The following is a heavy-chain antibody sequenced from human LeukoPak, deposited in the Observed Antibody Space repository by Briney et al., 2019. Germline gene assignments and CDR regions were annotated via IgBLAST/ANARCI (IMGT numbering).Heavy chain of an antibody. CDR2: INPSGGST. Sequence: ASVKVSCKASGYTFTSYYMHWVRQAPGQGLEWMGIINPSGGSTSYAQKFQGRVTMTRNTSISTAYMELNSLRFEDTAVYYCARRQETYDSTGYQKPRAEYFQHWGQGTLVTVSS. D-gene: IGHD3-22*01. CDR3: ARRQETYDSTGYQKPRAEYFQH. CDR1: GYTFTSYY. J-gene: IGHJ1*01. V-gene: IGHV1-46*01.